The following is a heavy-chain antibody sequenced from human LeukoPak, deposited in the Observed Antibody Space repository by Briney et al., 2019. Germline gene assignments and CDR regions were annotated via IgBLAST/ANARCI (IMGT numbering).Heavy chain of an antibody. CDR2: IIPIFGTA. J-gene: IGHJ4*02. V-gene: IGHV1-69*13. Sequence: SVKVSCKASGGTFSSYAISWVRQAPGQGLEWMGGIIPIFGTANYAQKFQGRVTITADESTSTAYMELSILRSEDTAVYYCARGRVGATVDFDYWGQGTLVTVSS. CDR1: GGTFSSYA. D-gene: IGHD1-26*01. CDR3: ARGRVGATVDFDY.